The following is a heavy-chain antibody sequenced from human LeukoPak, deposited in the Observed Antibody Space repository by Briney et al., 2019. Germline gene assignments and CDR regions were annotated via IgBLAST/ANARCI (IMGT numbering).Heavy chain of an antibody. CDR1: GGSIGSTNW. V-gene: IGHV4-4*02. J-gene: IGHJ4*02. CDR2: IYHSGNT. CDR3: ARVNINNWHSCDY. D-gene: IGHD1-1*01. Sequence: PSETLSLTCAVSGGSIGSTNWWSWVRQLPGKGLEWIGEIYHSGNTNYNPSLKSRVTISADKSKNQFSLKLSSVTAADTAVYYCARVNINNWHSCDYWGQGTLVTVSP.